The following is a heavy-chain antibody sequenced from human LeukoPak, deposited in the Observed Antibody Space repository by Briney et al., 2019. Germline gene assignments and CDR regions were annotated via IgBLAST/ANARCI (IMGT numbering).Heavy chain of an antibody. V-gene: IGHV3-23*01. J-gene: IGHJ4*02. CDR1: GFTFSSYA. CDR3: AKDTLSTYYEEN. Sequence: PGGSLRLSCAASGFTFSSYAMSWVRQAPGKGLEWVSAISGSGGSTNYADSVKGRFTISRDNSKNTLYLQMHSLRAGDTAVYYCAKDTLSTYYEENWGQGTLVTVSS. CDR2: ISGSGGST. D-gene: IGHD3-3*01.